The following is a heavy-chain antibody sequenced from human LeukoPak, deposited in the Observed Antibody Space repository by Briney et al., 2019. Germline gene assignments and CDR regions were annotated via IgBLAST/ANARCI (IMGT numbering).Heavy chain of an antibody. CDR2: IYYSGAT. V-gene: IGHV4-59*08. J-gene: IGHJ4*02. CDR3: ARFGITVVRGGKYYFDY. CDR1: GGSISYYY. D-gene: IGHD3-10*01. Sequence: KPSETLSLTCTVSGGSISYYYWSWIRQPPGKGLEWIGHIYYSGATKYNPSLKSRITISVDTSKNQFSLMLSSVTAADTAVYYCARFGITVVRGGKYYFDYWGQGTLVTVSS.